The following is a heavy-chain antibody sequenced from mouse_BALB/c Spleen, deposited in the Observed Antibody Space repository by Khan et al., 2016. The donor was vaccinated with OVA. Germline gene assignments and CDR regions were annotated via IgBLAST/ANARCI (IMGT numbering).Heavy chain of an antibody. V-gene: IGHV3-2*02. J-gene: IGHJ2*01. CDR2: ISYSGST. CDR1: GYSIPSDYA. CDR3: ASPIMAN. Sequence: EVQLQESGPGLVKPSQSLSLTCTVTGYSIPSDYAWNWIRQFPGNKLEWMGYISYSGSTRYNPSPKSRISITRDTSKNQLYLQMNSVTTEDTATYYFASPIMANWGQGTTLTVSS.